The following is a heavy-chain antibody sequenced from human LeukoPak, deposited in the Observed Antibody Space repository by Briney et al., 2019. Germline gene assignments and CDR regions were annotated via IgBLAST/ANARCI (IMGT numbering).Heavy chain of an antibody. CDR3: AKAVGGHSYDFWSGYPTYLDY. J-gene: IGHJ4*02. D-gene: IGHD3-3*01. V-gene: IGHV3-23*01. CDR2: ISGSGGST. CDR1: GFTFSSYA. Sequence: GGSLRLSCAASGFTFSSYAMSWVRQAPGKGLEWVSAISGSGGSTYYADSVKGRFTISRDNSKNTLYLQMNSLRAEDTAVYYCAKAVGGHSYDFWSGYPTYLDYWGQGTLVTVSS.